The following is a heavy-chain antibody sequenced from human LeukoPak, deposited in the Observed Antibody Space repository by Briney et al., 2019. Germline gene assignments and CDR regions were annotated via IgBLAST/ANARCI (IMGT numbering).Heavy chain of an antibody. CDR1: GGSVSSYY. CDR3: ARDVGATPGYFDY. CDR2: IYNSGST. J-gene: IGHJ4*02. D-gene: IGHD1-26*01. Sequence: SETLSLTCTVSGGSVSSYYRSWIRQPPGKGLEWIGYIYNSGSTNYNPSLKSRVTISVDTSKNQFSLKLSSVTAADTAVYYCARDVGATPGYFDYWGQGTLVTVSS. V-gene: IGHV4-59*02.